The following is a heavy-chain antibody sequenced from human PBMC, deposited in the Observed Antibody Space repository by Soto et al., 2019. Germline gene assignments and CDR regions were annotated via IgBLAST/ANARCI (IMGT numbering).Heavy chain of an antibody. J-gene: IGHJ3*02. CDR2: IKSKGGGETT. CDR1: GVSISTGGRF. CDR3: TKVLALPPNDAFDI. D-gene: IGHD3-3*02. V-gene: IGHV3-15*01. Sequence: VQLQESGPGLVKPSQTLSLTCTVSGVSISTGGRFWSWVRQHPEKGLEWIGRIKSKGGGETTEYVAFVKGRFTISRDDSKNTLYLQMNSLKSEDTAVYYCTKVLALPPNDAFDIWGQGTMVTVSS.